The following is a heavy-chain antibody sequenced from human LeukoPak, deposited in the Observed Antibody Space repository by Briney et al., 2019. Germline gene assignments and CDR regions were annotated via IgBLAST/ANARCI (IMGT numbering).Heavy chain of an antibody. V-gene: IGHV4-39*02. CDR1: SGSISSSSYY. Sequence: SETLSLTCTVSSGSISSSSYYWGGIPDPPGRGLEWIGSIYYSGSTYYNPSLKSRVTISVDTSKNHFSLKLSSVTAADTAVYYCARLNSGSYSDYWGQGTLVTVSS. J-gene: IGHJ4*02. CDR2: IYYSGST. D-gene: IGHD1-26*01. CDR3: ARLNSGSYSDY.